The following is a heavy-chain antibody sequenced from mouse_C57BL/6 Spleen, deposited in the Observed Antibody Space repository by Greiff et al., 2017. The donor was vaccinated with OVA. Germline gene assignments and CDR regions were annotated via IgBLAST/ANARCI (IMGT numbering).Heavy chain of an antibody. CDR1: GYTFTSYW. J-gene: IGHJ3*01. Sequence: QVQLQQPGAELVKPGASVKLSCKASGYTFTSYWMQWVKQRPGQGLEWIGEIDPSDSYTNYNQKFKGKATLTVDTSSSTAYMQLSSLTSEDSAVYYCARGDSQAWFAYWGQGTLVTVSA. CDR3: ARGDSQAWFAY. V-gene: IGHV1-50*01. D-gene: IGHD2-12*01. CDR2: IDPSDSYT.